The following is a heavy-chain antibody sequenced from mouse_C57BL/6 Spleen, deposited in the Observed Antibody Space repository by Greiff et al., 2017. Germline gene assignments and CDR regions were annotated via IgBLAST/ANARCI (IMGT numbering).Heavy chain of an antibody. J-gene: IGHJ1*03. D-gene: IGHD1-1*01. Sequence: QVQLKQSGPELVKPGASVKISCKASGYAFSSSWMNWVKQRPGKGLEWIGRIYPGDGDTNYNGKFKGKATLTADKSSSTAYMQLSSLTSEDSAVYFGARRTGGSSSYWYFDVWGTGTTVTVSS. CDR2: IYPGDGDT. V-gene: IGHV1-82*01. CDR3: ARRTGGSSSYWYFDV. CDR1: GYAFSSSW.